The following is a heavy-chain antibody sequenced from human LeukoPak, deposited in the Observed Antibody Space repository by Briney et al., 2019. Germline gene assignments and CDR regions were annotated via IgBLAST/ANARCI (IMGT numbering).Heavy chain of an antibody. CDR1: GGSISNW. Sequence: PSGTLSLTCGVSGGSISNWLTWVRQPPGEGLEWIGEVHLSGRTHYNPSLESRVTMSVDMSENHISLRLTSVTAADAAVYYCAREGGPYRPLDYWGQGTLVTVSS. CDR3: AREGGPYRPLDY. J-gene: IGHJ4*02. V-gene: IGHV4-4*02. CDR2: VHLSGRT.